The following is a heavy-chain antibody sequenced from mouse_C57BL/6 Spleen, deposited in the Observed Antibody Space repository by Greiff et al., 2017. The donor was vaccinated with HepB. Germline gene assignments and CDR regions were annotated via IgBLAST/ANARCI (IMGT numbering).Heavy chain of an antibody. V-gene: IGHV1-64*01. J-gene: IGHJ2*01. CDR3: ARAGYYGSSLDY. Sequence: VQLKQPGAELVKPGASVKLSCKASGYTFTSYWMHWVKQRPGQGLEWIGMIHPNSGSTNYNEKFKSKATLTVDKSSSTAYMQLSSLTSEDSAVYYCARAGYYGSSLDYWGQGTTLTVSS. CDR2: IHPNSGST. D-gene: IGHD1-1*01. CDR1: GYTFTSYW.